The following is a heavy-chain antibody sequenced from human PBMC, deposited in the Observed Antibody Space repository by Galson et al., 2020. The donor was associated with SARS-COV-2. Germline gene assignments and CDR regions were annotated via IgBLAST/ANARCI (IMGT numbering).Heavy chain of an antibody. D-gene: IGHD1-20*01. Sequence: SETLSLTCAVYDGSFSGYYGNWIRQAPGKGLEWIGEISHSGITNYNPALKSRVTISVDTSKKQFSLKLSSVTAADTAVYYCATIRAYNWNKLYYYSMDVWGKGTTVTVSS. CDR1: DGSFSGYY. CDR3: ATIRAYNWNKLYYYSMDV. CDR2: ISHSGIT. J-gene: IGHJ6*03. V-gene: IGHV4-34*01.